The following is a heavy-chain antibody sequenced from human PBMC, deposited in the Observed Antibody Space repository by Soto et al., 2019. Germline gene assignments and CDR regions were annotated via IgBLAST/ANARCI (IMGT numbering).Heavy chain of an antibody. J-gene: IGHJ4*02. CDR1: GGSISGSSYY. D-gene: IGHD6-6*01. Sequence: QLQLQESGPGLVKPSETLSLTCTVSGGSISGSSYYWGWIRQPPGKGLEWIGSFYYTGSTYYDPSPKRRVTISVDTSKNQFSLKLSSVTAADTAVYYCARQYSSSIIRYFDFWGQGTLVTVSS. V-gene: IGHV4-39*01. CDR2: FYYTGST. CDR3: ARQYSSSIIRYFDF.